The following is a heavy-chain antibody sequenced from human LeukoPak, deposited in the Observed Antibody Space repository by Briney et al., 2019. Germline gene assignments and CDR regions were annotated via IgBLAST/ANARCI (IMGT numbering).Heavy chain of an antibody. Sequence: GESLQISCKGSGYRFTTYWIGWVRQMPGKGLEWMGIINPGDSDTRYSPSFQGQVTISADKSISTAYLLWSSLKASDTAMYYCARKVGATKFKRINWFDPWGQGTLVTVSS. CDR2: INPGDSDT. D-gene: IGHD1-26*01. V-gene: IGHV5-51*01. CDR3: ARKVGATKFKRINWFDP. CDR1: GYRFTTYW. J-gene: IGHJ5*02.